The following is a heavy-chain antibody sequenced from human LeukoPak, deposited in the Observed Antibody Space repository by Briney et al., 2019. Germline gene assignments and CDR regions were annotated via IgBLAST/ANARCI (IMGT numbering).Heavy chain of an antibody. CDR1: GDSISTNNYN. J-gene: IGHJ6*02. CDR2: IYYSGNT. CDR3: AREWFPTAV. V-gene: IGHV4-39*01. D-gene: IGHD3-3*01. Sequence: PSETLSLTCTVSGDSISTNNYNWGWIRQPPGEGLEWIGSIYYSGNTYYNPSLKSRVTISVDTSKNQFSLKLSSVTAADTAVYYCAREWFPTAVWGQGTTVTVSS.